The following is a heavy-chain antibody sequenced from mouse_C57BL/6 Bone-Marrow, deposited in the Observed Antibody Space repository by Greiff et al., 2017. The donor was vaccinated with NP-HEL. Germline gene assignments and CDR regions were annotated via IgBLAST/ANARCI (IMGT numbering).Heavy chain of an antibody. Sequence: EVQLVESGPGLVKPSQSLSLTCSVTGYSITSGYYWNWIRQFPGNKLEWMGYISYDGSNNYNPSLKNRISITRDTSKNQFFLKLNSVTTEDTATYYCARGPGSSFYYAMDYWGQGTSVTVSS. V-gene: IGHV3-6*01. J-gene: IGHJ4*01. CDR1: GYSITSGYY. D-gene: IGHD1-1*01. CDR2: ISYDGSN. CDR3: ARGPGSSFYYAMDY.